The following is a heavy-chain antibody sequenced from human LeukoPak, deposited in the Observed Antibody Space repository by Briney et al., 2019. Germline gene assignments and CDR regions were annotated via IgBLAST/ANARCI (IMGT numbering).Heavy chain of an antibody. CDR2: FYNGGNT. V-gene: IGHV3-66*01. Sequence: PGGSLRLSCAASGFTVSSNYMSWVRQAPGKGLEWVSVFYNGGNTYYSGSVKGRFTISRDNSKNTLYLQMDSLRAEDTAVYYCARDWGSGTYGRGGPFDYWGLGTLVTVSS. CDR3: ARDWGSGTYGRGGPFDY. D-gene: IGHD1-26*01. J-gene: IGHJ4*02. CDR1: GFTVSSNY.